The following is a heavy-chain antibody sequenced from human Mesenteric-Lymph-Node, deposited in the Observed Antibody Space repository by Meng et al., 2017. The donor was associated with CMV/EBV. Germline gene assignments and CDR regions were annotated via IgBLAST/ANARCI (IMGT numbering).Heavy chain of an antibody. CDR3: ARAPSPAGLGDY. J-gene: IGHJ4*02. CDR2: ISAYNGNT. V-gene: IGHV1-18*01. CDR1: GYTFTDYS. Sequence: ASVKVSCKASGYTFTDYSISWVRQAPGQGLEWMGWISAYNGNTNYAQKLQGRVTMTTDTSTSTAYMELRSLRSDDTAVYYCARAPSPAGLGDYWGQGTLVTVSS.